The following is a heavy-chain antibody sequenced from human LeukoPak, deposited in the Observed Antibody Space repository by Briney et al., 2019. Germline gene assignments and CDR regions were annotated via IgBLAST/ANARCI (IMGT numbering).Heavy chain of an antibody. V-gene: IGHV3-53*01. CDR1: GFTVSSNY. D-gene: IGHD2-2*01. CDR3: ARQVVGYFDY. Sequence: PGGSLRLSCAASGFTVSSNYMSWVRQAPGKGLEWVSVIYSGGSTYYADSVKGRFTISRDNSKNTLYLQMNGLRAEDTAVYYCARQVVGYFDYWGQGTLVTVSS. CDR2: IYSGGST. J-gene: IGHJ4*02.